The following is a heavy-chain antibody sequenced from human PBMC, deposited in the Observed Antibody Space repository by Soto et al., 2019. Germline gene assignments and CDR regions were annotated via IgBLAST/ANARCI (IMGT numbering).Heavy chain of an antibody. Sequence: QVQLKQSGPGLVRPSGTLSLTCRVSGTSISSSYWWAGVRQSPGKGLEWIGEIYHNGITKYNPSLKSRVSMSIDKSNNQFSLKLTSVTAADTAVYYCASVPPRIVVVLAEFPTWGQGTLVTVSS. CDR1: GTSISSSYW. CDR2: IYHNGIT. J-gene: IGHJ4*02. CDR3: ASVPPRIVVVLAEFPT. D-gene: IGHD2-21*01. V-gene: IGHV4-4*02.